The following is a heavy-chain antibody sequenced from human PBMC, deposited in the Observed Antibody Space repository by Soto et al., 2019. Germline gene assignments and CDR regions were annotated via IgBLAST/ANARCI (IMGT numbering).Heavy chain of an antibody. Sequence: VKVSCKASGYTFTSYGFIGVRQAPGQGLEWMGWISAYNGNTNYAQKLQGRVTMTTDTSTSTAYLERRSLRPDDTAVYYCARYYYDSSGYSPRPFDIDYWGQGTXVTVSS. V-gene: IGHV1-18*04. CDR3: ARYYYDSSGYSPRPFDIDY. CDR2: ISAYNGNT. D-gene: IGHD3-22*01. J-gene: IGHJ4*02. CDR1: GYTFTSYG.